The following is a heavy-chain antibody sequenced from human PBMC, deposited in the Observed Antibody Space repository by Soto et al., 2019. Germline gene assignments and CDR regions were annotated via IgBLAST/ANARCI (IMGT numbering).Heavy chain of an antibody. D-gene: IGHD4-17*01. V-gene: IGHV5-51*01. CDR3: ARPSTVRGAFDI. Sequence: GESLKISCKVSVYDYTTYWIGWARQMPVKGLEWMGIIYPGDSDTRYSPSFQGQVTISADKSISNAYLQWSSLKASDTAMYYCARPSTVRGAFDICGHGKRVTVSS. J-gene: IGHJ3*02. CDR2: IYPGDSDT. CDR1: VYDYTTYW.